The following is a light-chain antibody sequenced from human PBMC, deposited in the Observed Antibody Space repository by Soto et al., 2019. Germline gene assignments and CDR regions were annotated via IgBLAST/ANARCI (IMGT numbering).Light chain of an antibody. Sequence: QSVLTQPPSASGTPGQRVTISCSGSSSNIGSNYVYWYQHHPGNAPKLLIFGVTNRPSGVSDRFSGSKSGNTASLTIAALRAEDGVDHYCISYPPVTIGVFGGGTKLTVL. J-gene: IGLJ2*01. CDR1: SSNIGSNY. CDR2: GVT. V-gene: IGLV1-47*01. CDR3: ISYPPVTIGV.